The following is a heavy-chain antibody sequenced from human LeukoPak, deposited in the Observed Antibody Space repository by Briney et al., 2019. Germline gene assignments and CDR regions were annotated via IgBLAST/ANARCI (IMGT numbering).Heavy chain of an antibody. Sequence: PSETLSLTCTVSGGSISSYYWSWIRQPAGKGLEWIGRIYTSGSTNYNPSLKSRVTMSVDTSKNQFSLKLSSVTAADTAVYYCARGYDFWSGYYLCGAFDIWGQGTMVTVSS. CDR1: GGSISSYY. V-gene: IGHV4-4*07. D-gene: IGHD3-3*01. J-gene: IGHJ3*02. CDR3: ARGYDFWSGYYLCGAFDI. CDR2: IYTSGST.